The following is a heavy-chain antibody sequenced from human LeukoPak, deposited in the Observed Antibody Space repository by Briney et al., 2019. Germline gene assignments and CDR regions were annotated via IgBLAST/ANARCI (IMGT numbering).Heavy chain of an antibody. CDR3: ARAFVPAAIYYFDY. CDR1: GFTFSSYG. V-gene: IGHV3-30*03. D-gene: IGHD2-2*01. Sequence: GGSLRLSCAASGFTFSSYGMHWVRQAPGKGLEWVAVISYDGSNKYYADSVKGRFTISRDNSKNTLYLQMNSLRAEDTAVYYCARAFVPAAIYYFDYWGQGTLVTVSS. CDR2: ISYDGSNK. J-gene: IGHJ4*02.